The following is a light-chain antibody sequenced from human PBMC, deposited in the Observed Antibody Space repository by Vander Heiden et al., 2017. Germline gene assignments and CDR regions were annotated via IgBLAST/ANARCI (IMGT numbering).Light chain of an antibody. Sequence: DSQMTQSPSSVSASVGDRVNITRRVSQGISSCLARYQQKPGKAPKLLIYAAASLQSGDPSRSRGTGAGTDFTLTISSPQHEHFATYYCQQANSFPITFGQGTRLEIK. V-gene: IGKV1-12*01. CDR1: QGISSC. CDR2: AAA. J-gene: IGKJ5*01. CDR3: QQANSFPIT.